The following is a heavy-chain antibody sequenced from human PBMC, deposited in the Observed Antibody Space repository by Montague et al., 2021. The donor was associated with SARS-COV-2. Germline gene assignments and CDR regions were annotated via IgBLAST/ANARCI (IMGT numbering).Heavy chain of an antibody. J-gene: IGHJ4*02. V-gene: IGHV2-5*02. CDR3: AHRLPAVAAFDY. CDR1: GFSLSTDGVG. D-gene: IGHD6-6*01. CDR2: IYWDDDK. Sequence: PALVKPTQTLTLTCTFSGFSLSTDGVGVGWIRQPPGKALEWLALIYWDDDKRYRPGLQGRLTITKGTSENQVVLTMTNMDSVDTATYYCAHRLPAVAAFDYWGQGTLVTVSS.